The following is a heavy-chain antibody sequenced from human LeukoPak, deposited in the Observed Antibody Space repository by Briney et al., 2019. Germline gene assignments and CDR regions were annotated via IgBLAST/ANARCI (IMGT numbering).Heavy chain of an antibody. V-gene: IGHV3-64*01. CDR3: ARYSASRAFDS. Sequence: GGSLRLSCAASGFTFSSYAMHWVRQAPGKGLEYFSAISSNGGTTYYANSVKGRFIISRDNSKNTLCLQMGSLRAEDMAVYYFARYSASRAFDSWGQGPMVTVS. CDR1: GFTFSSYA. D-gene: IGHD4-11*01. J-gene: IGHJ3*02. CDR2: ISSNGGTT.